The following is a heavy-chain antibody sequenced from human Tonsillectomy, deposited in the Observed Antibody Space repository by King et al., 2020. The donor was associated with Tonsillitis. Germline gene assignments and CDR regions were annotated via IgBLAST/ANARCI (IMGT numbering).Heavy chain of an antibody. V-gene: IGHV3-64D*06. D-gene: IGHD3-22*01. Sequence: EVQLVESGGGLVQPGGSLRLSCSASGFTFSSYAMHWVRQAPGKGLEYVSAISSNGGSTYYADSVKGRFTISRDNSKNTLYLQMSSLRAEDTAVYYCVKGPHYYDSRNDAFDIWGQGTMVTVSS. CDR3: VKGPHYYDSRNDAFDI. CDR2: ISSNGGST. CDR1: GFTFSSYA. J-gene: IGHJ3*02.